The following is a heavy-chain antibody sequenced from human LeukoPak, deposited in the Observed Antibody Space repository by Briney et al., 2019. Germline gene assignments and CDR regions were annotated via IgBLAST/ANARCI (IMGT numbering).Heavy chain of an antibody. D-gene: IGHD3-9*01. Sequence: SETLSLTCTVSGGSISSYYWSWIRLPPGKGLEWIGYIYYTGATYYNPSLKSRVTISLDTSKNQFSLKLSSVTAADTAVYYCARVGDILTGYYPDYWGQGTLVTVSP. CDR3: ARVGDILTGYYPDY. J-gene: IGHJ4*02. CDR2: IYYTGAT. V-gene: IGHV4-59*01. CDR1: GGSISSYY.